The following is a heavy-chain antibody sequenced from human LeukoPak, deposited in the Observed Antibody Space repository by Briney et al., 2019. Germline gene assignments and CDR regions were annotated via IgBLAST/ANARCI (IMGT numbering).Heavy chain of an antibody. V-gene: IGHV1-46*01. J-gene: IGHJ4*02. Sequence: ASVKVSCKASGYTFTSYYMHWVRQAPGQGLEWMGIINPSGGSTSYAQKFQGRVTMTRDTSTSTVYMELSSLRSEDTAVYYCARDTGPGDYYDSSGYYLTYWGQGTLVTVSS. CDR2: INPSGGST. D-gene: IGHD3-22*01. CDR1: GYTFTSYY. CDR3: ARDTGPGDYYDSSGYYLTY.